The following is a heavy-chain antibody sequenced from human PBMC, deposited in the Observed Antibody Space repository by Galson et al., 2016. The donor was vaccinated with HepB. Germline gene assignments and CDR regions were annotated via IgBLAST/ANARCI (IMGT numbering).Heavy chain of an antibody. D-gene: IGHD3-22*01. CDR1: GGTFITYAASFA. CDR2: IIPIFGTA. J-gene: IGHJ6*02. Sequence: SVKVSCKASGGTFITYAASFAISWVRQAPGQGLEWMGGIIPIFGTANYAEKFQDRVTITADESTSTAYMELTSLRAEDTAVYYCARTYYDSSGYPLMGVWGRGTTVTVS. CDR3: ARTYYDSSGYPLMGV. V-gene: IGHV1-69*13.